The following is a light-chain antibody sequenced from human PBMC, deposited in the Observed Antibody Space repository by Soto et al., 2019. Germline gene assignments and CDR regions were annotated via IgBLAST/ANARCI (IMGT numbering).Light chain of an antibody. CDR3: RQHYSYPQT. J-gene: IGKJ1*01. CDR1: QGIRTD. Sequence: DIQMTQSPSSLSAFKGDRVTITCRASQGIRTDLVWYQQKPGKAPRRLIYGASSLQSGVPSRFSGSGSGTEFTLTISSLQPEDFATYYCRQHYSYPQTFGQGTKVDIK. V-gene: IGKV1-17*01. CDR2: GAS.